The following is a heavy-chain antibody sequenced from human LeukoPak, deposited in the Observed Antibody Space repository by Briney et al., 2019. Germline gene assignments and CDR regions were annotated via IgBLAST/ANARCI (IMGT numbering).Heavy chain of an antibody. CDR3: ARVKPFYYFDY. CDR1: GGSFSGYY. CDR2: INHSGST. J-gene: IGHJ4*02. V-gene: IGHV4-34*01. Sequence: SETLSLTCAVYGGSFSGYYWSWIRQPPGKGLEWIGEINHSGSTNYNPSLKSRVTISVDTSKNQFSLKLSSVTAADTAVYYCARVKPFYYFDYWGQGTLVTVSS.